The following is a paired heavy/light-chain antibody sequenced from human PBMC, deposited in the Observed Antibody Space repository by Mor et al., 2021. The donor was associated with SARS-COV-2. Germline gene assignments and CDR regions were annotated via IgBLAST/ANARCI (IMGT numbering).Heavy chain of an antibody. CDR3: ASHNEPQWFSHAY. J-gene: IGHJ4*01. CDR2: VYYTGST. Sequence: QVQLQESGPGLVKPSETLSLTCTVSRDSFTVYYWNWFRQPPGKGLEWIGHVYYTGSTKYNPSLKSRLTISVDMTKSQFSLRLSSVTASDTAVYYCASHNEPQWFSHAYWGHGTLVTVSS. V-gene: IGHV4-59*08. CDR1: RDSFTVYY. D-gene: IGHD3-22*01.
Light chain of an antibody. CDR1: QIISNW. Sequence: DIQMTQSPSTLSASVGDRVTITCRASQIISNWLAWYQQKPGKAPNLLIYKASTLESGVPSRFSGSGSGTEFTLTISSLQPDDSATYYCHQYSGYPLTFGGGTKVEIK. V-gene: IGKV1-5*03. J-gene: IGKJ4*01. CDR2: KAS. CDR3: HQYSGYPLT.